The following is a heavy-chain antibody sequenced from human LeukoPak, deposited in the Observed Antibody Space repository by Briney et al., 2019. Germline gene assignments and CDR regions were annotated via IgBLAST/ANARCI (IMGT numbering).Heavy chain of an antibody. V-gene: IGHV3-23*01. D-gene: IGHD3-9*01. CDR3: AKSAYYDILTGYYPFEY. Sequence: GGSLRLSCAASGFTFRSHAMSWVRQAPGKGLEWVSGISGSGGSTYYADSVKGRFTISRDNSKNTLYLQMNSLRDEDTAVYYCAKSAYYDILTGYYPFEYWGRGTLDTVSS. CDR1: GFTFRSHA. J-gene: IGHJ4*02. CDR2: ISGSGGST.